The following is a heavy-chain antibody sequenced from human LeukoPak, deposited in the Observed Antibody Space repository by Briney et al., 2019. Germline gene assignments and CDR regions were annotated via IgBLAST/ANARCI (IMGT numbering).Heavy chain of an antibody. J-gene: IGHJ4*02. V-gene: IGHV4-59*08. D-gene: IGHD3-9*01. CDR1: GGSISSYY. Sequence: SETLSLTCTVSGGSISSYYWSWIRQPPGKGLEWIGYIYYSGSTNYNPSLKSRVTISVDTSKNQFSLELSSVTAADTAVYYCARRRGYYDILTGYSYYFDYWGQGTLVTVSS. CDR3: ARRRGYYDILTGYSYYFDY. CDR2: IYYSGST.